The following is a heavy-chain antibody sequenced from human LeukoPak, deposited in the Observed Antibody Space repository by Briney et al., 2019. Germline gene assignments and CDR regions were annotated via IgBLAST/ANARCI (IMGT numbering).Heavy chain of an antibody. CDR1: GYTFTSYG. V-gene: IGHV1-18*01. CDR3: ARVNSEPYNWFDP. J-gene: IGHJ5*02. Sequence: GASVRVSFTASGYTFTSYGISWVRQAPGQGGEWMGWISAYNGNTNYAQKLQGRVTMTTDTSTSTAYMELRSLRSDDTAVYYCARVNSEPYNWFDPWGQGTLVTVSS. D-gene: IGHD5-18*01. CDR2: ISAYNGNT.